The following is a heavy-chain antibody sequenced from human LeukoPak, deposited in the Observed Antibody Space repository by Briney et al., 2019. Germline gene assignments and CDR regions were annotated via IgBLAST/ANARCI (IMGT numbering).Heavy chain of an antibody. Sequence: ASVKVSFKASGGTFSSYAISWVRQAPGQGLEWMGGIIPIFGTANYAQKFQGRVTITTDESTSTAYMELSSLRSEDTAVYYCARAGVDIVATIISWFDPWGQGTLVTVSS. V-gene: IGHV1-69*05. CDR2: IIPIFGTA. CDR1: GGTFSSYA. CDR3: ARAGVDIVATIISWFDP. J-gene: IGHJ5*02. D-gene: IGHD5-12*01.